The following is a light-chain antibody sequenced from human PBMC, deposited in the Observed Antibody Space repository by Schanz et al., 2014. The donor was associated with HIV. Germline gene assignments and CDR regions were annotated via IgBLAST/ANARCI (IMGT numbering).Light chain of an antibody. CDR3: SSYTSTGTRV. CDR2: DVS. Sequence: QSALTQPASVSGSPGQSITISCTGTSNDVGGYNFVSWYQQHPGKAPKLIIYDVSNRPSGVSNRFSGSKSGITASLTISGLQAEDEADYYCSSYTSTGTRVFGGGTKVTVL. J-gene: IGLJ3*02. CDR1: SNDVGGYNF. V-gene: IGLV2-14*03.